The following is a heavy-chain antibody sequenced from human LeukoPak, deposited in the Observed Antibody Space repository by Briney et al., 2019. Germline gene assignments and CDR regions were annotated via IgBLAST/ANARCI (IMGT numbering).Heavy chain of an antibody. D-gene: IGHD3-22*01. CDR1: GFTVSGNY. CDR3: ASFLYYDSSGYYSSDY. CDR2: IYSGGST. J-gene: IGHJ4*02. Sequence: PGGSLRLSCAASGFTVSGNYMSWVRQAPGKGLEWVSVIYSGGSTYYADSVKGRFTISRDNSKNTLYLQMNSLRAEDTAVYYCASFLYYDSSGYYSSDYWGQGTLVTVSS. V-gene: IGHV3-53*01.